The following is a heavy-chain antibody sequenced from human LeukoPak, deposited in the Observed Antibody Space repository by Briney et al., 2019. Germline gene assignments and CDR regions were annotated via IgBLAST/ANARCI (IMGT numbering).Heavy chain of an antibody. Sequence: SVKVSCKASGGTFSSYAISWVRQAPGQGLEWMGRIIPIFGTANYAQKFQGRVTITTDESTSTAYMELSSLRSEDTAVYYCARGDKGDNTMIIYWGQGTLVTVSS. V-gene: IGHV1-69*05. J-gene: IGHJ4*02. CDR3: ARGDKGDNTMIIY. CDR1: GGTFSSYA. D-gene: IGHD3-22*01. CDR2: IIPIFGTA.